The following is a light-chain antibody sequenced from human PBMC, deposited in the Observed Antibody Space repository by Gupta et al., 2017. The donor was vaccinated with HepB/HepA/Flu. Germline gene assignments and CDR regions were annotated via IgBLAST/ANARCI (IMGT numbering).Light chain of an antibody. J-gene: IGLJ1*01. CDR1: SSDVGAYNY. CDR3: GSDACSNNFV. V-gene: IGLV2-8*01. CDR2: EVT. Sequence: SALTQPPSASGSPGQSVTISCTGTSSDVGAYNYVSWYQQHPGKAPTLMIYEVTKRPSGVPDRFSGSKSGNTASLTVSGLQVEDEADYDCGSDACSNNFVFGTGTKVTVL.